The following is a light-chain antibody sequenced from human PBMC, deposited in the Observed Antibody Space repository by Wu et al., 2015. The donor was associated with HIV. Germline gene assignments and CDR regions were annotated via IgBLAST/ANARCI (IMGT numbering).Light chain of an antibody. Sequence: EIVLTQSPGTLSLSPGERATLSCRASQSVSSSYLAWYQQKPGQAPRLLIYGASSRATGIPDRFSGSGSGTDFTLTISRLEPEDSAVYYCQQYGGSPSITFGQGTRLEIK. CDR1: QSVSSSY. V-gene: IGKV3-20*01. CDR2: GAS. CDR3: QQYGGSPSIT. J-gene: IGKJ5*01.